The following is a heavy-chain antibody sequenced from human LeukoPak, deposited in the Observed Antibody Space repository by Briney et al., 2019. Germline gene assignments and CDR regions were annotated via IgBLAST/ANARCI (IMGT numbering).Heavy chain of an antibody. Sequence: GGSLRLSCAASGFTFGSYTMSWVRQAPGKGLEWVSSISSSSSYIHYADSVKGRFTISRDNAKNSLYLQMNSLRAEDTAVYYCARDSRAYYYDSSGSNYWGQGTLVTVSS. CDR1: GFTFGSYT. CDR2: ISSSSSYI. D-gene: IGHD3-22*01. V-gene: IGHV3-21*01. CDR3: ARDSRAYYYDSSGSNY. J-gene: IGHJ4*02.